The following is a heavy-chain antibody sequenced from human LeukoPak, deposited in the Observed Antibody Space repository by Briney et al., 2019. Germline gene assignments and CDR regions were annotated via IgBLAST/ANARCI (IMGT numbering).Heavy chain of an antibody. D-gene: IGHD3-3*01. V-gene: IGHV1-24*01. J-gene: IGHJ4*02. CDR2: FDPEDGET. CDR3: ATSPRVIIPFDY. CDR1: GYTLTELS. Sequence: ASVKVSCKVSGYTLTELSMHWVRQAPGKGLEWMGGFDPEDGETVYAQKFQGRVTMTEDTSTDTAYMELSSLRSEDTAVYYCATSPRVIIPFDYWGQGTLVTVSS.